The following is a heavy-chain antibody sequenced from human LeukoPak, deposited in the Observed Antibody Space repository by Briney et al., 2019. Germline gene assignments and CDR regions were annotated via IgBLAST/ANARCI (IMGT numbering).Heavy chain of an antibody. CDR2: IYPRDGST. J-gene: IGHJ4*02. CDR3: ARDQEGFDY. V-gene: IGHV1-46*01. CDR1: GYTFTNSY. Sequence: ASVKVSCKASGYTFTNSYLHWVRQAPGQGLEWMGMIYPRDGSTSYAQNFQGRVTVTRDTSTTTVHMEPRGLRSEDTAVYYCARDQEGFDYWGQGTVVTVSS.